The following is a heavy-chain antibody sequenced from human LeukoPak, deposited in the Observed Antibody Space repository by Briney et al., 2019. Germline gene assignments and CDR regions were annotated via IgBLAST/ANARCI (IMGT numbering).Heavy chain of an antibody. CDR2: IISSSSYI. CDR1: GFTFSSYS. J-gene: IGHJ4*02. D-gene: IGHD3-3*01. V-gene: IGHV3-21*01. CDR3: ARCGITIFGVVTYYFDY. Sequence: AGGSLRLSCAASGFTFSSYSMNWVRQAPGKGLEWASSIISSSSYIYYADSVKGRFTISRDNAKNSLYLQMNSLRAEDTAVYYCARCGITIFGVVTYYFDYWDQGTLVTVSS.